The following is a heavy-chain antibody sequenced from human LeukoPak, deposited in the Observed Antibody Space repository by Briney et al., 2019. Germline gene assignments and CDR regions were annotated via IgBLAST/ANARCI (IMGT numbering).Heavy chain of an antibody. CDR2: IYYSGST. CDR1: GGSISSSSYY. D-gene: IGHD6-13*01. CDR3: ARADSSSSLHFDY. J-gene: IGHJ4*02. Sequence: SETLSLTCTVSGGSISSSSYYWGWIRQPPGKGLEWIGSIYYSGSTYYNPSLKSRVTISVDRSKNQFSLKLSSVTAADTAVYYCARADSSSSLHFDYWGQGNLVTVSS. V-gene: IGHV4-39*07.